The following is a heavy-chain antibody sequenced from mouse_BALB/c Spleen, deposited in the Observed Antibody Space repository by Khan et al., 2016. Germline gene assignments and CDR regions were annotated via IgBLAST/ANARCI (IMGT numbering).Heavy chain of an antibody. Sequence: QFQLVQSGPELKKPGETVKISCKASGYTFTNYGMNWVKQAPGKGLKWMGWINTNTGEPTYAEEFKGRFAFSLETSASTAYLQINNLKNEEAATDFGAEDYCGSNWFAYWGQGTLVTVSA. D-gene: IGHD1-1*01. V-gene: IGHV9-3*02. CDR2: INTNTGEP. CDR3: AEDYCGSNWFAY. J-gene: IGHJ3*01. CDR1: GYTFTNYG.